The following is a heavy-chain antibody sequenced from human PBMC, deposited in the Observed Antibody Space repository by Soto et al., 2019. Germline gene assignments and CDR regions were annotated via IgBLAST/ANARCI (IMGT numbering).Heavy chain of an antibody. CDR3: ARDLGAARPDYYYGMDV. D-gene: IGHD6-6*01. CDR2: INPSGGFT. J-gene: IGHJ6*02. CDR1: GYTFTYYY. V-gene: IGHV1-46*01. Sequence: GASMKVSCKASGYTFTYYYMHWVRQAPGQGLAWKGIINPSGGFTNYAQKFQGRVTMTRDTSTSTVYMELSSLRSEDTAVYYCARDLGAARPDYYYGMDVWGQGTTVTVSS.